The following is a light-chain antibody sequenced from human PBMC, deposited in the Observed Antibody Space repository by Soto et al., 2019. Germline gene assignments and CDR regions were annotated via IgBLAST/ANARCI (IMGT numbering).Light chain of an antibody. Sequence: DIVMTQSPDSLAVSLGERATINCKSSQSVLYSSNNKNYIAWYQQRPGQPPKLLIYWASTRESGVPDRFSGSGSGTDVTLTITSLQAEDVAVYYCQQYESTPPTFGQGTKLEIK. V-gene: IGKV4-1*01. CDR1: QSVLYSSNNKNY. CDR3: QQYESTPPT. J-gene: IGKJ2*01. CDR2: WAS.